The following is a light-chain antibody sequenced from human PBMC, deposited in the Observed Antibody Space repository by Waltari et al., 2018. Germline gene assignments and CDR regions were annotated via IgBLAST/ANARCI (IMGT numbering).Light chain of an antibody. Sequence: SGVLTQPPSVSVAPGQAAKITSRVANIGNKAVPCHQTRPGQDPVLVIYDDSDRPSGIPERFSGSNSGNTATLTISRVEAGDEADYFCQVWDRSNEDAHPYGVFGGGTKLTVL. J-gene: IGLJ2*01. V-gene: IGLV3-21*02. CDR2: DDS. CDR1: NIGNKA. CDR3: QVWDRSNEDAHPYGV.